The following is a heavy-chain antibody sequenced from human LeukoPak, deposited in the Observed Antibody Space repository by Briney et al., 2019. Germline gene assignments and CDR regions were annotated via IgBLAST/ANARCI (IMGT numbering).Heavy chain of an antibody. J-gene: IGHJ3*02. Sequence: GGSLRLSCAASGFTFSNYSMNWVRQAPGKGLEWVSSISSNSSYIHSADSVRGRFTISRDNAKNSLFLQMNSLRAEDTAVYYCARDEWGDAFDIWGQGTLVTVFS. D-gene: IGHD1-26*01. CDR3: ARDEWGDAFDI. CDR2: ISSNSSYI. CDR1: GFTFSNYS. V-gene: IGHV3-21*01.